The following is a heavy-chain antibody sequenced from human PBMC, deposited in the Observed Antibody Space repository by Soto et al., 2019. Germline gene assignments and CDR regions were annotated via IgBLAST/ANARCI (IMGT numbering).Heavy chain of an antibody. D-gene: IGHD2-21*02. CDR3: ARDRVVVTAYAHYYYGMDV. Sequence: ASVKVSCKASVYTLTSYYMHWVRQAPGQGLEWMGIINPSGGSTSYAQKFQGRVTMTRDTSTSTVYMELSSLRSEDTAVYYCARDRVVVTAYAHYYYGMDVWGQGTTVTVSS. V-gene: IGHV1-46*01. CDR1: VYTLTSYY. CDR2: INPSGGST. J-gene: IGHJ6*02.